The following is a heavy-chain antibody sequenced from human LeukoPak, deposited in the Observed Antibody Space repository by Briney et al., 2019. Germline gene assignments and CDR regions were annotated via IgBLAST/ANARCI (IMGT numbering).Heavy chain of an antibody. CDR2: INPSGGST. J-gene: IGHJ5*02. CDR1: GYTFTSYY. D-gene: IGHD2-2*01. CDR3: ARDQGCSSTSCQTYNWFDP. Sequence: ASVTVSCTASGYTFTSYYMHWVQQAPGQGLEWMGIINPSGGSTSYAQKFQGRVTMTRDTSTSTVYMELSSLRSEDTAVYYCARDQGCSSTSCQTYNWFDPWGQGTLVTVSS. V-gene: IGHV1-46*01.